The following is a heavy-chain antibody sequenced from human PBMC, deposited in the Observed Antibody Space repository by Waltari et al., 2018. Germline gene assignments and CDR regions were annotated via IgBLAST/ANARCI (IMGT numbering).Heavy chain of an antibody. CDR3: ARAHRTYYYDSSGYYYSPWFDP. Sequence: QVQLQESGPGLVKPSETLSLTCAVSGFSISRGYQWGWIRQPPGKGLEWIGSIYHSGSTNYNPSLKSRVTISVDTSKNQFSLKLSSVTAADTAVYYCARAHRTYYYDSSGYYYSPWFDPWGQGTLVTVSS. CDR2: IYHSGST. J-gene: IGHJ5*02. V-gene: IGHV4-38-2*01. D-gene: IGHD3-22*01. CDR1: GFSISRGYQ.